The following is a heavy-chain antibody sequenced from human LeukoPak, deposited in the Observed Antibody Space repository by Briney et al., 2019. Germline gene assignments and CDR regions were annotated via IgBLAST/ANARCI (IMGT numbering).Heavy chain of an antibody. D-gene: IGHD6-19*01. J-gene: IGHJ4*02. CDR2: ISGSGGGT. CDR3: AKTTTGYSSGRYPGWPVDC. Sequence: PGGSLRLSCGASGFTFNSYAVSWVRQAPGKGLEWVPAISGSGGGTYYADSVKGRFTISRDNSKNTVYLQMNSLSTEDTAVYYCAKTTTGYSSGRYPGWPVDCWGQGTLVTVSS. CDR1: GFTFNSYA. V-gene: IGHV3-23*01.